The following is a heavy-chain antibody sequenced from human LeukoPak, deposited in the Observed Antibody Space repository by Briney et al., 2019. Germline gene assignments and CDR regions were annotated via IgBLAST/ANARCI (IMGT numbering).Heavy chain of an antibody. CDR1: GFTFSDYY. CDR2: ISSSGSTI. Sequence: GGSLRLSCAASGFTFSDYYMSWIRQAPGKGLEWVSYISSSGSTIYHADSVKGRFTISRDNAKNTLYLQMNSLRAEDTAVYYCAKDMRFDWTPYYFDYWGQGTLVTVSS. J-gene: IGHJ4*02. V-gene: IGHV3-11*01. D-gene: IGHD3-9*01. CDR3: AKDMRFDWTPYYFDY.